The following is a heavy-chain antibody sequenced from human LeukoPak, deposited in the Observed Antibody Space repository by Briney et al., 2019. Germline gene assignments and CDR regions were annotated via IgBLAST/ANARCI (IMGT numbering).Heavy chain of an antibody. J-gene: IGHJ5*02. CDR1: GYSISSGYY. Sequence: SETLSLTCAVSGYSISSGYYWGWIRQPPGKGLEWIGSIYHSGSTYYNPSLKSRVTISVDTSKNQFSLKLSSVTAADTAVYYCARPQGTGARSAFDPWGQGTLVTVSS. V-gene: IGHV4-38-2*01. CDR3: ARPQGTGARSAFDP. D-gene: IGHD3-10*01. CDR2: IYHSGST.